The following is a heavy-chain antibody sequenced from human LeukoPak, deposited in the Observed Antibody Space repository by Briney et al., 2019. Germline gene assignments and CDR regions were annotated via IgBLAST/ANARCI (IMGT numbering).Heavy chain of an antibody. D-gene: IGHD3-22*01. CDR3: ERDGYYDSSGTLRGYNWFDP. V-gene: IGHV1-18*01. Sequence: GASVKVSCKASGGTFSSYAISWVRQAPGQGLEWMGWISAYNGNTNYAQKLQGRVTMTTDTSKSKAYMELQSLRLEAAAADYYERDGYYDSSGTLRGYNWFDPWGQGTLVTVSS. CDR1: GGTFSSYA. CDR2: ISAYNGNT. J-gene: IGHJ5*02.